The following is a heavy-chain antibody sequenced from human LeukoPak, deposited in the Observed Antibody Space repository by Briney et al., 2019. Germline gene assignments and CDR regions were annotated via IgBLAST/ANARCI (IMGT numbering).Heavy chain of an antibody. CDR2: IWYDGSNK. J-gene: IGHJ4*02. Sequence: PGGSLRLSCAASGFTFSSYGMHWVRQAPGRGLEWVAVIWYDGSNKYYADSVKGRFTISRDNSKNTLYLQMNSLRAEDTAAYYCARGYCSSTSCYAGFDYWGQGTLVTVSS. CDR1: GFTFSSYG. V-gene: IGHV3-33*01. D-gene: IGHD2-2*01. CDR3: ARGYCSSTSCYAGFDY.